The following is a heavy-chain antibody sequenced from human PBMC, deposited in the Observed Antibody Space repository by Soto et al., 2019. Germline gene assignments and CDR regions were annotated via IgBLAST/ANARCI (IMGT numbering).Heavy chain of an antibody. V-gene: IGHV5-51*01. CDR3: AIKDKSGYFNWFDP. CDR1: GYRFTSSW. CDR2: VFPSDYDT. J-gene: IGHJ5*01. Sequence: GPSQKISCRPSGYRFTSSWIAWVRHMPGKGLEWMGIVFPSDYDTRYSPSFQGQVSISADRSNSTVVLQWASLKASDTAVYFCAIKDKSGYFNWFDPWGQGTLVTVSS. D-gene: IGHD3-22*01.